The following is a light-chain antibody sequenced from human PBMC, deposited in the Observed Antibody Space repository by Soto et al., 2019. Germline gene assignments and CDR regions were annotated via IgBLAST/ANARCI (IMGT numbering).Light chain of an antibody. Sequence: IQMTQSPSSLSASVLYIFTITFRASQSISSYLNWYQQKPGKAPKLLIYAASSLQSGVPSRFSGSGFGTDFTLTISSLQPEDFATYYCQQSYSTPLTFGGGTKVDIK. CDR2: AAS. CDR3: QQSYSTPLT. CDR1: QSISSY. J-gene: IGKJ4*01. V-gene: IGKV1-39*01.